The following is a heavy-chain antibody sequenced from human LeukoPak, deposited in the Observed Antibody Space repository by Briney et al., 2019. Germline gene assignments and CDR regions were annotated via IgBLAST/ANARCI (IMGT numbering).Heavy chain of an antibody. CDR2: INSDGSST. J-gene: IGHJ4*02. CDR1: GFTFSRYW. D-gene: IGHD6-19*01. V-gene: IGHV3-74*01. CDR3: ARARIAVAIFDY. Sequence: TGGSLRLSCAASGFTFSRYWMHWVRQAPGKGLVWVSRINSDGSSTSYADSVKGRFTISRDNAKNTLYLQMNSLRAEDTAVYYCARARIAVAIFDYWGQGTLVTVSS.